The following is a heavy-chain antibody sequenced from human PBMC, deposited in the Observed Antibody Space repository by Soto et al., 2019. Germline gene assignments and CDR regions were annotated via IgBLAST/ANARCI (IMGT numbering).Heavy chain of an antibody. D-gene: IGHD3-9*01. V-gene: IGHV3-23*01. CDR3: AKFGGYDILTGYFDY. CDR2: ISGSGGST. J-gene: IGHJ4*02. CDR1: GFTFSTYA. Sequence: TGGPLRLSCPPPGFTFSTYAMSWVRQPPGKGLEWVSAISGSGGSTYYADSVKGRFTISRDNSKNTLYLQMNSLRAEDTAVYYCAKFGGYDILTGYFDYWGQGTLVTVSS.